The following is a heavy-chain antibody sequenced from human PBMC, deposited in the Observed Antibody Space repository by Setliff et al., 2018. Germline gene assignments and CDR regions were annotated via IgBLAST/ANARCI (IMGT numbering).Heavy chain of an antibody. V-gene: IGHV4-38-2*01. J-gene: IGHJ4*02. D-gene: IGHD3-3*02. Sequence: SETLSLTCALSGGSISSGYYWGWIRQPTGKGLEWLGSFFHTGNTYYNPSLEGRVTISVDTSNNQFSLKLSSVTAADTAVYYCARHLWGRYMAESSDYFDYWGQGSLVTVSS. CDR3: ARHLWGRYMAESSDYFDY. CDR2: FFHTGNT. CDR1: GGSISSGYY.